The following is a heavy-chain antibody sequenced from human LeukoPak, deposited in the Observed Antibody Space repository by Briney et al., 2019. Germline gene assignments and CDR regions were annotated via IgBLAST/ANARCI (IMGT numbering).Heavy chain of an antibody. CDR3: AGYGDYGGVY. CDR1: GFTFSRFG. D-gene: IGHD4-17*01. Sequence: GGSLRLSCAASGFTFSRFGMHWVRQAPGKGLEWVAVISYDGSNKYYADSVKGRFTISRDNSENTLFLQMNSLRGEGTAVYYCAGYGDYGGVYWGQGTLVTVSS. CDR2: ISYDGSNK. J-gene: IGHJ4*02. V-gene: IGHV3-30*03.